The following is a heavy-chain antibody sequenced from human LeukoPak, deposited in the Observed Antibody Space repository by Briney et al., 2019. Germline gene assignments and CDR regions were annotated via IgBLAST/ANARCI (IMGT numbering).Heavy chain of an antibody. J-gene: IGHJ4*02. CDR3: ARDHYDSLTGQTGAFDY. V-gene: IGHV3-23*01. CDR1: GFTFSSYG. CDR2: ISGSGGST. D-gene: IGHD3-9*01. Sequence: GGSLRLSCAASGFTFSSYGISWVRQAPGKGLEWVSDISGSGGSTYYADSVKGRFTISRDNSKNTLYLQMTLRAEDTALYYCARDHYDSLTGQTGAFDYWGQGTLVTVSS.